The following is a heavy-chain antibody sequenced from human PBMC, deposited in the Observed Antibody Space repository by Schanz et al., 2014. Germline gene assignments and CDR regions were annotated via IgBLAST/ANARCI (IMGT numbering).Heavy chain of an antibody. D-gene: IGHD1-26*01. CDR3: ARDMTSMGESGFYYYGMDV. CDR1: GFTFSDHF. V-gene: IGHV3-33*08. CDR2: IWYDGSNE. Sequence: VKLVESGGGLVQPGGSLRLSCAASGFTFSDHFMDWVRQAPGKGLEWVALIWYDGSNEYYADSVKGRFTISRDNPKNTLYLQMNSLRAEDTAVYYCARDMTSMGESGFYYYGMDVWGQGTTATVSS. J-gene: IGHJ6*02.